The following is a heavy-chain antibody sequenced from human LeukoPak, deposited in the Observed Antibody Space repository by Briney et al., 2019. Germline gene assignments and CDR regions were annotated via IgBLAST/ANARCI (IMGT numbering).Heavy chain of an antibody. D-gene: IGHD2-2*01. CDR2: IYYSGST. CDR1: GGSISSHY. CDR3: ARSIVVVPAASHWFDP. Sequence: SETLSLTCTVSGGSISSHYWSWIRQHPGKGLEWIGYIYYSGSTYYNPSLKSRVTISVDTSKNQFSLKLSSVTAADTAVYYCARSIVVVPAASHWFDPWGQGTLVTVSS. V-gene: IGHV4-59*06. J-gene: IGHJ5*02.